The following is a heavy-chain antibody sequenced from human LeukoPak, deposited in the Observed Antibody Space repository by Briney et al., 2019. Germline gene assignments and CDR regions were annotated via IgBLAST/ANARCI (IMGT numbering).Heavy chain of an antibody. Sequence: GGSLRLSCAASGSTFSSYGMHWVRQAPGKGLEWVAFIRYDGSNKYYADSVKGRFTISRDNAKNSLYLQMNSLRAEDTAVYYCAREYSRGYYFDYWGQGTLVTVSS. CDR2: IRYDGSNK. CDR1: GSTFSSYG. D-gene: IGHD6-25*01. CDR3: AREYSRGYYFDY. J-gene: IGHJ4*02. V-gene: IGHV3-30*02.